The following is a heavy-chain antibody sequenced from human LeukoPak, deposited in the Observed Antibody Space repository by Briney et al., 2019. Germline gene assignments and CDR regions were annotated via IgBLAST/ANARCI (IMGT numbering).Heavy chain of an antibody. CDR2: IYYSGRT. Sequence: PSETLSLTCTVSGGSISSYYWSWIRQPPGKGLEWIGYIYYSGRTNYNPSLKSRVTISVDTSKNQFSLKLSSVTAADTAVYYCARHMEDSSGWYHYYYGMDVWGQGTTVTVSS. V-gene: IGHV4-59*08. CDR3: ARHMEDSSGWYHYYYGMDV. D-gene: IGHD6-19*01. J-gene: IGHJ6*02. CDR1: GGSISSYY.